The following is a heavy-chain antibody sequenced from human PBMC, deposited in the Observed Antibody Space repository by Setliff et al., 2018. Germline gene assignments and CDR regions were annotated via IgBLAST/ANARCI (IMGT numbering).Heavy chain of an antibody. CDR3: ARDGMERHLDAFDI. CDR1: GGSISSYY. CDR2: IYHSGTT. V-gene: IGHV4-59*01. J-gene: IGHJ3*02. Sequence: LTCTVSGGSISSYYWSWIRQTPGKGLEWIGYIYHSGTTNYNPSLKSRVTMSVGTSRNHFSLNLTSVTAADTAVYYCARDGMERHLDAFDIWGQGTLVTVSS. D-gene: IGHD1-1*01.